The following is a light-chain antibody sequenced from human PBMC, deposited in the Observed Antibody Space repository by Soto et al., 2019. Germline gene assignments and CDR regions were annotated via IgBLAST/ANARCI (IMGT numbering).Light chain of an antibody. J-gene: IGLJ1*01. V-gene: IGLV2-11*01. CDR3: CSYAASDV. Sequence: QSALTQPRSVSGSPGQSITISCTGTNSDVGGYNYVSWYQQHPGKAPKLMIYDVSKRPSGVPDRFSGSKSGNTASLTISGLXAEDEADYYCCSYAASDVFGTGTKLTVL. CDR2: DVS. CDR1: NSDVGGYNY.